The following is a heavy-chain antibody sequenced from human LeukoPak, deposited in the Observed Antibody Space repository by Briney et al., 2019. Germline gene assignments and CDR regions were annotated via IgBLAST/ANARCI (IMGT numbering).Heavy chain of an antibody. Sequence: GGSLRLSCAASGFTFSSHSINWVRQAPGKGLEWVSGISDSGESTNYADSVKGRFTISRDNSKNTLYLQMSSLRAEDTAVYYCAKAGWSWYFDYWGQGTLVTVSS. V-gene: IGHV3-23*01. D-gene: IGHD1-26*01. J-gene: IGHJ4*02. CDR1: GFTFSSHS. CDR2: ISDSGEST. CDR3: AKAGWSWYFDY.